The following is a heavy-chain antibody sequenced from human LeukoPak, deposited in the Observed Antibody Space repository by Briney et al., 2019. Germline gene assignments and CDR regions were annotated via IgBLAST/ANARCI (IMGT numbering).Heavy chain of an antibody. CDR2: IIPIFGTA. J-gene: IGHJ3*02. CDR3: ARDHFDWLAHDAFDM. Sequence: GASVKVSCKASGGTFSSYAISWVRQAPGQGLEWMGGIIPIFGTANYAQKFQGRVTITADESTSTAYMELSSLRSEDTAVYYCARDHFDWLAHDAFDMWGQGTMVTVSP. V-gene: IGHV1-69*13. D-gene: IGHD3-9*01. CDR1: GGTFSSYA.